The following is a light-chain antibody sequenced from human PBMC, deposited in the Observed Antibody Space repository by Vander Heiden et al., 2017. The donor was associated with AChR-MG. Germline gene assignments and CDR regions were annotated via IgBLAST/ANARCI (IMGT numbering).Light chain of an antibody. CDR2: VVS. V-gene: IGLV2-14*01. CDR3: SSYTSSYTVI. CDR1: SSDVGGYNY. J-gene: IGLJ2*01. Sequence: QSALTQPASVSGSPGQSITISCTGTSSDVGGYNYVSWYQQHSGKAPKLMIYVVSNRPSGVSNRFSGSKSGNTASLTISGLQAEDEADYYCSSYTSSYTVIFGGGTKLTVL.